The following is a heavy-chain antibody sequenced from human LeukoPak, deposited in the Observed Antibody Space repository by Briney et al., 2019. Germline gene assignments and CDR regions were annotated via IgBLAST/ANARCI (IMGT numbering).Heavy chain of an antibody. Sequence: ASVKVSCKASGYTFTGYYMHWVRQAPGQGLEWMGWINPNSGGTNYAQKFQGRVTMTRDTSISTAYMELSRLRSDDTAVYYCAGDGFRRAAAGLGGGDYWGQGTLVTVSS. CDR2: INPNSGGT. V-gene: IGHV1-2*02. CDR1: GYTFTGYY. J-gene: IGHJ4*02. D-gene: IGHD6-13*01. CDR3: AGDGFRRAAAGLGGGDY.